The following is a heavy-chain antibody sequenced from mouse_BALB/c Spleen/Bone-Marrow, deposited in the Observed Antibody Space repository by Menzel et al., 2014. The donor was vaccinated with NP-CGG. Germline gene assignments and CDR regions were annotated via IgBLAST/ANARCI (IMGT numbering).Heavy chain of an antibody. CDR1: GFTFSTYG. D-gene: IGHD2-4*01. CDR2: ISNGGIYT. Sequence: EVQLQQSGGDLVKPGGSLKLSCAASGFTFSTYGMSWVRQTPDKRLEWVAAISNGGIYTYYPDTVKGRFTISRDNAKNTLYLQMRSLKSEDTAMYYCVRPYDYGTWFAYWGQGTLVTVSA. V-gene: IGHV5-6*01. CDR3: VRPYDYGTWFAY. J-gene: IGHJ3*01.